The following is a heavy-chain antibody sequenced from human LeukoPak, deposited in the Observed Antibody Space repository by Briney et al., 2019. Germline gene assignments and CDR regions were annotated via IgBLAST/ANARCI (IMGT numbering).Heavy chain of an antibody. CDR2: IRYDGSNK. CDR3: AKGSQWLVISDAFDI. Sequence: PGGSLRLSCAASGFTFSSYGMHWVRQAPGKGLEWVAFIRYDGSNKYYADSVKGRFTISRDNSKNTLYLQMNSLRAEDTAVYYCAKGSQWLVISDAFDIWGQGTMVTVSS. CDR1: GFTFSSYG. J-gene: IGHJ3*02. D-gene: IGHD6-19*01. V-gene: IGHV3-30*02.